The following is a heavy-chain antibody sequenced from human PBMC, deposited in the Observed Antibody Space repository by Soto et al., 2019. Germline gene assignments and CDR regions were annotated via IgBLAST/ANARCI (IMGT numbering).Heavy chain of an antibody. CDR1: DFSVSNNY. Sequence: EVQLVETGGGLIQPGGSLRLSCTASDFSVSNNYMTWVRQAPGKGLEWVSVIYSGGNTYYADHVKGRFTISRDSSTNTLFLQMNRLRVEDTAVYYCARGMDGMDVWGRGTTVTVSS. CDR3: ARGMDGMDV. CDR2: IYSGGNT. J-gene: IGHJ6*02. V-gene: IGHV3-53*02.